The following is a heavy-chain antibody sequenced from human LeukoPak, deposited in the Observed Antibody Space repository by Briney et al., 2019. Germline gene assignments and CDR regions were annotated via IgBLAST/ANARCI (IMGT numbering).Heavy chain of an antibody. CDR3: ARISGYDFQYYYYGMDV. CDR1: GGSISSYY. Sequence: SETLSLTCTVSGGSISSYYWSWIRQPAGKGLEWIGRIYTSGSTNYNPSLKSRVTMSVDTSKNQFSLKLSSVTAADTAVYYCARISGYDFQYYYYGMDVWGQGTTVTVSS. V-gene: IGHV4-4*07. D-gene: IGHD5-12*01. J-gene: IGHJ6*02. CDR2: IYTSGST.